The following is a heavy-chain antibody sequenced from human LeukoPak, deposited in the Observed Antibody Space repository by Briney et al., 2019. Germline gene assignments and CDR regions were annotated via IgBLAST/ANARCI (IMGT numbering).Heavy chain of an antibody. CDR2: IYYSGST. D-gene: IGHD2-2*01. J-gene: IGHJ5*02. CDR3: ARALRYCSSTSCHNWFDP. V-gene: IGHV4-31*03. CDR1: GGSISSGGYY. Sequence: SETLSLTCTVSGGSISSGGYYWSWIRQHPGKGLEWIVYIYYSGSTYYNPSLKSRVTISVDTSKNQFSLKLSSVTAADTAVYYCARALRYCSSTSCHNWFDPWGQGTLVTVSS.